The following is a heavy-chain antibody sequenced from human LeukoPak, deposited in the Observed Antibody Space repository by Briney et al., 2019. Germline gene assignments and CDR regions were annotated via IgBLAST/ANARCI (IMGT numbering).Heavy chain of an antibody. CDR2: ISGSGGST. V-gene: IGHV3-23*01. CDR3: ASLGYCSSTSCYMGSYYYYYGMDV. Sequence: GGSLRLSCVASGFTFSSYAMSLVRQAPGKGLEWVSAISGSGGSTYYADSVKGRFTLSRDNSKNTLYLQMNSLRAEDTAVYYCASLGYCSSTSCYMGSYYYYYGMDVWGQGTTVTVSS. D-gene: IGHD2-2*02. J-gene: IGHJ6*02. CDR1: GFTFSSYA.